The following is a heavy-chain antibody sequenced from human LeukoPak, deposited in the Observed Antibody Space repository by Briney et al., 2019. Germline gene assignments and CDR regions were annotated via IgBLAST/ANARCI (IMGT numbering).Heavy chain of an antibody. CDR1: GFTFSSYG. D-gene: IGHD6-25*01. Sequence: GGSLRLSCAASGFTFSSYGMHWVRQAPDKGLEWVAFIRYEGSSKYYADSVKGRFTISRDNSKNTLYLQMNSLRAEDTAVYYCARGSVPRGVFDYWGQGTLVTVSS. V-gene: IGHV3-30*02. CDR2: IRYEGSSK. J-gene: IGHJ4*02. CDR3: ARGSVPRGVFDY.